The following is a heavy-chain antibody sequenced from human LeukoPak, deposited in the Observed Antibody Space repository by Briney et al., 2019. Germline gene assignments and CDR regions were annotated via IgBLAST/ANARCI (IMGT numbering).Heavy chain of an antibody. J-gene: IGHJ3*02. CDR1: GGSISSYY. CDR3: ATGYCSGGSCYGDAFDI. D-gene: IGHD2-15*01. Sequence: SETLSLTCTVSGGSISSYYWSWIRQPPGKGLEWIGYIYCSGSTNYNPSLKSRVTISVDTSKNQFSLKLSSVTAADTAVYYCATGYCSGGSCYGDAFDIWGQGTMVTVSS. V-gene: IGHV4-59*08. CDR2: IYCSGST.